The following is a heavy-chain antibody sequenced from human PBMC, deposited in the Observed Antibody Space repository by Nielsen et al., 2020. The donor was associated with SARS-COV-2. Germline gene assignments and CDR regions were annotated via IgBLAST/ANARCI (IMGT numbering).Heavy chain of an antibody. CDR3: AGGADFWSGTQKYYMDV. Sequence: LSCSASGFTFSNTWMDWVRQAPGQGLVWVSRISSSGSGKAYADLVKGRFAVSRDNAGNTVFLQMNSLRVEDTAVYYCAGGADFWSGTQKYYMDVWGKGTTVTVSS. V-gene: IGHV3-74*03. CDR1: GFTFSNTW. J-gene: IGHJ6*03. D-gene: IGHD3-3*01. CDR2: ISSSGSGK.